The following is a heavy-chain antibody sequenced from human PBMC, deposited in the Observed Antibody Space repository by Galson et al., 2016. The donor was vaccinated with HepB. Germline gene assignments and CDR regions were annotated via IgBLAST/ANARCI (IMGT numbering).Heavy chain of an antibody. CDR3: ARGLWFGKQNWFGP. CDR1: GDSFTDYG. D-gene: IGHD3-10*01. CDR2: IFPLFGAA. J-gene: IGHJ5*02. V-gene: IGHV1-69*01. Sequence: CKASGDSFTDYGFSWVRQAPGQGLEWMGEIFPLFGAAKYAEMFQGRLTITADESTSTVYMDLSSLTSDDAAVYYCARGLWFGKQNWFGPWGQGTLVTVSS.